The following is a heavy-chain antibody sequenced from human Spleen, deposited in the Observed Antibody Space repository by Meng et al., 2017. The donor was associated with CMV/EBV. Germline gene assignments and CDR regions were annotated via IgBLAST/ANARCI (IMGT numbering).Heavy chain of an antibody. CDR1: GFTFDDYA. CDR2: ISWNSGSI. J-gene: IGHJ4*02. Sequence: GGSLRLSCAASGFTFDDYAMHWVRQAPGKGLEWVSGISWNSGSIGYADSVKGRFTISRDNAKNSLYLQMNSLRAEDMALYYCAKGGVYCSSTSCSPGDDYFDYWGQGTLVTVSS. D-gene: IGHD2-2*01. V-gene: IGHV3-9*03. CDR3: AKGGVYCSSTSCSPGDDYFDY.